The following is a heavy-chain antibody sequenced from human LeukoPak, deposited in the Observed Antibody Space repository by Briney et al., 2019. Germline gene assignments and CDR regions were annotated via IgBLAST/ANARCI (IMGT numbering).Heavy chain of an antibody. CDR2: INHSGST. J-gene: IGHJ3*02. D-gene: IGHD2-2*01. CDR3: ARERTATYDAFDI. CDR1: GVSFSGYY. Sequence: PAETLSLTCAVYGVSFSGYYWSWIRQPPGKGLEWIGEINHSGSTNYNPSLKSRVTISVDTSKNQFSLKLSSVTAADTAVYYCARERTATYDAFDIWGQGTMVTVSS. V-gene: IGHV4-34*01.